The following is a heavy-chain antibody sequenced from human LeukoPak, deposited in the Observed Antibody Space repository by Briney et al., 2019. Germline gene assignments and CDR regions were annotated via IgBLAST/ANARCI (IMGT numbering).Heavy chain of an antibody. J-gene: IGHJ4*02. CDR3: ARGRSGGLVTLDY. D-gene: IGHD2-21*02. CDR2: ISYSGST. V-gene: IGHV4-59*01. Sequence: SGTLSLTCTVSGGSISSSYWGWIRPPPGKGLEWIGYISYSGSTNCNPSLRSRVTISVDTSKNQFSLKLTSVTAADTAVYYCARGRSGGLVTLDYWGQGTLVTVSS. CDR1: GGSISSSY.